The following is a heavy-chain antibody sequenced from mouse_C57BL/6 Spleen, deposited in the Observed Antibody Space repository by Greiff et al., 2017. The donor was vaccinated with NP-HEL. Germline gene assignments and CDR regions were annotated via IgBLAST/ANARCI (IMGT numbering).Heavy chain of an antibody. CDR3: ARWYYGSSS. V-gene: IGHV1-82*01. Sequence: VQLQQSGPELVKPGASVKISCKASGYAFSSSWMNWVKQRPGKGLEWIGRIYPGDGDTNYNGKFKGKATLTADKSSSTAYMQLSSLTSEDSAVYFCARWYYGSSSWGQGTLVTVSA. CDR1: GYAFSSSW. J-gene: IGHJ3*01. D-gene: IGHD1-1*01. CDR2: IYPGDGDT.